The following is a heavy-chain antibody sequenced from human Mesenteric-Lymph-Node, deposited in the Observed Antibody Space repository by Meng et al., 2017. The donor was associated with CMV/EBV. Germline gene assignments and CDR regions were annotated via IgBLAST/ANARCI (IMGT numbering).Heavy chain of an antibody. CDR1: GFSVSSNY. J-gene: IGHJ3*01. V-gene: IGHV3-53*05. Sequence: GESLKISCAASGFSVSSNYMTWVRQAPGKGLEWVSVFYTDGSTYHADSVKGRFTISRDNSKNTLYLQMNSLRAEDTALYYCARDNRADAFDVWGLGTMVTVSS. CDR2: FYTDGST. CDR3: ARDNRADAFDV.